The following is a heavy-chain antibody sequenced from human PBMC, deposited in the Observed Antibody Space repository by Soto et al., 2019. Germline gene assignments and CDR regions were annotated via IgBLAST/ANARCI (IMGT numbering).Heavy chain of an antibody. Sequence: GSLRLSCVASRFTFSTYEMHWVRQAPGKGLEWVSYISSGGSTVYYADSVKGRFTISRDNTRNSLYLQMNSLRDEDTALYYCVRYCSTTLCNGVATRTFDYCGQGTLVTVS. CDR2: ISSGGSTV. CDR1: RFTFSTYE. J-gene: IGHJ4*02. CDR3: VRYCSTTLCNGVATRTFDY. V-gene: IGHV3-48*03. D-gene: IGHD2-2*01.